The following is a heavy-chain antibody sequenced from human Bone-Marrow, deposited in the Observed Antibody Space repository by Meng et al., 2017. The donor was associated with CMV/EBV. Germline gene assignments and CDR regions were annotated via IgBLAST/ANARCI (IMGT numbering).Heavy chain of an antibody. CDR1: GGSISSGGYY. CDR3: ARLVSTFGYYFDY. CDR2: IYYSGST. J-gene: IGHJ4*02. Sequence: VSGGSISSGGYYWGWIRQHPGKGLEWIGYIYYSGSTYYNPSLKSRVTISVDTSKNQLSLKLSSVTAADTAVYYCARLVSTFGYYFDYWGQGTLVTVSS. V-gene: IGHV4-31*02. D-gene: IGHD3-10*01.